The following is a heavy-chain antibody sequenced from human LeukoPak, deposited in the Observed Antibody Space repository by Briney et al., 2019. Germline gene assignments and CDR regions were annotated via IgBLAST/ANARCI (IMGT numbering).Heavy chain of an antibody. J-gene: IGHJ4*02. V-gene: IGHV1-69*13. Sequence: GASVKVSCKASGGTFSSYAISWVRQAPGQGLEWMGGIIPIFGTANYAQKFQGRVTITADESTSTAYMELSSLRSEDTAVYYCATGTWQQLASFDYWGQGTLVTVSS. CDR2: IIPIFGTA. D-gene: IGHD6-13*01. CDR3: ATGTWQQLASFDY. CDR1: GGTFSSYA.